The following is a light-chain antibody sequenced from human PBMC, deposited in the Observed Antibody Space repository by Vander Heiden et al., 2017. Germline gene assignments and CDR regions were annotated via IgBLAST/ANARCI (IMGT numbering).Light chain of an antibody. Sequence: DIQMTQSPSTLSASVGDRVTITCRASQSISNWLAWYQQKPGKAPKLLIYKASSLEGGVPSRFSGSGSGTEFTLTISSLQPDDFATYYCQQYNSYPWTFGQETKVEIK. V-gene: IGKV1-5*03. CDR1: QSISNW. CDR3: QQYNSYPWT. J-gene: IGKJ1*01. CDR2: KAS.